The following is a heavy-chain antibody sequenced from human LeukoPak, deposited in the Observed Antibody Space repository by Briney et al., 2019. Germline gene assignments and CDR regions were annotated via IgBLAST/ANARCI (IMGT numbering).Heavy chain of an antibody. D-gene: IGHD4-23*01. CDR2: ISSSGSTI. Sequence: GGSLRLSCAASGFTFSSYEMNWVRQAPGKGLEWVPYISSSGSTIYYADSVKGRFTISRDNAKNSLYLHMNSLRAEDTAVYYCARDYGGSSPFDYWGQGTLVTVSS. CDR1: GFTFSSYE. J-gene: IGHJ4*02. V-gene: IGHV3-48*03. CDR3: ARDYGGSSPFDY.